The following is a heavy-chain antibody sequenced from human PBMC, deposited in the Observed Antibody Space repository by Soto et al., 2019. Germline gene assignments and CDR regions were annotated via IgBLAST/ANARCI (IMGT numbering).Heavy chain of an antibody. Sequence: SETLSLTCTVSGGSISSYYWSWIRQPPGKGLEWIGYIYYSGSTNYNPSLKSRVTISVDTPKNQFSLKLSSVTAADTAVYYCARGLGAGTTGLHANYYYYYYMDVWGKGTTVTVSS. V-gene: IGHV4-59*01. CDR2: IYYSGST. CDR1: GGSISSYY. D-gene: IGHD1-7*01. J-gene: IGHJ6*03. CDR3: ARGLGAGTTGLHANYYYYYYMDV.